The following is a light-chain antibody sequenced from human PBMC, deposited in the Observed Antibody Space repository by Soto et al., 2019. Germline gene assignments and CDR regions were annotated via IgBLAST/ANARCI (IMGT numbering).Light chain of an antibody. Sequence: EVVLTQSPGTLSLSPGERATLSCRASQSVRSSYVAWYQQKPGQAPRLLIYGASSRATGIPDRFSGSGSGTEFTLPISRLEPEDFAVYYCQQYGSSTFTFGPGTKVDIK. CDR1: QSVRSSY. J-gene: IGKJ3*01. CDR3: QQYGSSTFT. CDR2: GAS. V-gene: IGKV3-20*01.